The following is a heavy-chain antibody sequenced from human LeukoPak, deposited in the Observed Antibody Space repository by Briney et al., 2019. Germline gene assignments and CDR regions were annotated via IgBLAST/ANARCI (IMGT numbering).Heavy chain of an antibody. CDR1: GFTFSSYS. Sequence: GGSLRLSCAASGFTFSSYSMNWVRQAPGKGLEWVSSISSSSSYIYYADSVKGRFTISRDNAKNSLYLQVNSLRVEDTAVYYCARDAGITGTTEFDYWGQGILVTVSS. CDR2: ISSSSSYI. CDR3: ARDAGITGTTEFDY. V-gene: IGHV3-21*01. D-gene: IGHD1-7*01. J-gene: IGHJ4*02.